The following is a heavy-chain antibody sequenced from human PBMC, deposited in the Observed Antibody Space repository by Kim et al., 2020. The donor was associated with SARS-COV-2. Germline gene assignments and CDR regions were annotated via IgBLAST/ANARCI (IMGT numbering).Heavy chain of an antibody. CDR2: ISYDGSNK. V-gene: IGHV3-30*18. CDR1: GFTFSSYG. D-gene: IGHD3-22*01. J-gene: IGHJ3*02. CDR3: AKDLRGGSSGYYSLIDAFDI. Sequence: GGSLRLSCAASGFTFSSYGMHWVRQAPGKGLEWVAVISYDGSNKYYADSVKGRFTISRDNSKNTLYLQMNSLRAEDTAVYYCAKDLRGGSSGYYSLIDAFDIWGQGTMVTVSS.